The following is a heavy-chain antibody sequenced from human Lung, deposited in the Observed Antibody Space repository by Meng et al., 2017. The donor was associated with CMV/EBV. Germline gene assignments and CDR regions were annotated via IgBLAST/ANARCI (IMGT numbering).Heavy chain of an antibody. D-gene: IGHD2-21*01. CDR3: ARVFSIPYGMDV. CDR1: GFTFSSYA. V-gene: IGHV3-33*03. CDR2: ISYDGSNK. Sequence: GGSLRLSCAGSGFTFSSYAMHWVRQVPGKGLAWVAFISYDGSNKYFAGSVKGRFTISRDNAKNSLYLQMNSLRAEDTAVYYCARVFSIPYGMDVWGQGTTVTVSS. J-gene: IGHJ6*02.